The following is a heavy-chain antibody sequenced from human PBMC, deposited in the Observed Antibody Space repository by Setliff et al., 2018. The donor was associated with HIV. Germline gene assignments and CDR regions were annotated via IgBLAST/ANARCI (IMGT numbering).Heavy chain of an antibody. CDR2: IYYSGST. J-gene: IGHJ4*02. V-gene: IGHV4-30-4*08. CDR3: AREGPYYYDSSGYYFDY. D-gene: IGHD3-22*01. CDR1: GGSISSGDYY. Sequence: KASETLSLTCTVSGGSISSGDYYWSWIRQPPGKGLEWIGYIYYSGSTYYNPSLKSRVTISVDTSKNQFSLKLSSVTAADTAVYYCAREGPYYYDSSGYYFDYWGRGTLVTVSS.